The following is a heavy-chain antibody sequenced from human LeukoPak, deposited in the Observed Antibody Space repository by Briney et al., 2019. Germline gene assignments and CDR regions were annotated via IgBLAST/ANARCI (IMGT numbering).Heavy chain of an antibody. D-gene: IGHD5-24*01. Sequence: SETLSLTCTVSGGSISSGGYYWSWIRQPPGKGLEWIGYIYHSGSTYYNPSLKSRVTISVDRSKNQFSLKLSSVTAADTAVYYCARHVFRLRWLQLGWFDPWGQGTLVTVSS. V-gene: IGHV4-30-2*01. CDR3: ARHVFRLRWLQLGWFDP. CDR2: IYHSGST. J-gene: IGHJ5*02. CDR1: GGSISSGGYY.